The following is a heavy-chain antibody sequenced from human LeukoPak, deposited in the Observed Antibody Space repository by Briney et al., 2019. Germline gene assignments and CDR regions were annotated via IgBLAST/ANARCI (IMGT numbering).Heavy chain of an antibody. D-gene: IGHD3-16*01. CDR3: ARAYNYYYYYMDV. CDR2: IHYSGST. CDR1: GGSISSYY. J-gene: IGHJ6*03. V-gene: IGHV4-59*01. Sequence: SETLSLTCTVSGGSISSYYWSWIRQPPGKGLEWIGYIHYSGSTSYNPSLKSRVTISVDTSKNQISLKVRSATAADTAVYYCARAYNYYYYYMDVWGKGTTVTVSS.